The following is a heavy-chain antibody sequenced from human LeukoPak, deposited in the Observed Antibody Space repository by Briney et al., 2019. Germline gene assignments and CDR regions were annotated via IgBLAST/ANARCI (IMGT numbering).Heavy chain of an antibody. J-gene: IGHJ4*02. CDR2: INAGNGNT. CDR1: GYTFTSYA. D-gene: IGHD3-16*01. V-gene: IGHV1-3*01. CDR3: ARVIGWGYYFDY. Sequence: ASVKVSCKASGYTFTSYAMHWARQAPGQRLEWMGWINAGNGNTKYSQKFQGRVTITRDTSASTAYMELSSLRSEDTAVYYCARVIGWGYYFDYWGQGTLVTVSS.